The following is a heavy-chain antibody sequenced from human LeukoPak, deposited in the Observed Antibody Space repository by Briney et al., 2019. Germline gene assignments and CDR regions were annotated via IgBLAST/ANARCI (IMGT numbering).Heavy chain of an antibody. V-gene: IGHV1-69*04. CDR1: GGTFSTYP. CDR3: ARERAPYYYDRSGYHHDAFDI. Sequence: SVKVSCKASGGTFSTYPINWVRQAPGQGLEWMGRIIPILGIASYAQNFQGRVTFTADKSTNTAYMELSSLRSEDTAVFYCARERAPYYYDRSGYHHDAFDIWGQGTIVTVSS. D-gene: IGHD3-22*01. J-gene: IGHJ3*02. CDR2: IIPILGIA.